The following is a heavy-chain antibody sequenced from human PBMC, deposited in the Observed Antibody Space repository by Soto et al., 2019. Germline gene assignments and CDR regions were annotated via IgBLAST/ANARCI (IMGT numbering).Heavy chain of an antibody. CDR2: IIPLYGTV. CDR1: GGTFNSYG. J-gene: IGHJ4*02. V-gene: IGHV1-69*06. CDR3: SRLRVIRGAIPIDLGL. D-gene: IGHD3-10*01. Sequence: SSVQVSCKASGGTFNSYGISWVRQAPGQGLDWMGVIIPLYGTVNYAQKFQGRVSITADKSTSTAYMDLNSLRSDDTAVYYCSRLRVIRGAIPIDLGLWGQGRLVTVSS.